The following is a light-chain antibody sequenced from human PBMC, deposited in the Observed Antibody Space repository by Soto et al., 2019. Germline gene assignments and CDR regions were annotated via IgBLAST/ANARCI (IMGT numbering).Light chain of an antibody. Sequence: EIVLTQSPGTLSLSPGERATLSCRASQSVSSSNLASSNLAWYKQKPGQAPRLLIYGASSRATGIPDRFSGSGSGTDFTLTISRLEPEDFAVYYCQQYGTSPITFGQGTRLEIK. V-gene: IGKV3-20*01. CDR1: QSVSSSN. CDR3: QQYGTSPIT. J-gene: IGKJ5*01. CDR2: GAS.